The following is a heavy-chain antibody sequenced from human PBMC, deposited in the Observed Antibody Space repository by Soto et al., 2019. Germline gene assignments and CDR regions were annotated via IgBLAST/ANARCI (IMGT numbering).Heavy chain of an antibody. CDR3: ARELRDSHIHFDH. D-gene: IGHD1-26*01. J-gene: IGHJ5*02. Sequence: AGGSLRLSCAASGFTFSSYAMSWVRQAPGKGLEWVSSVSGSGGSTYYADSVKGRFTISRDNSKNTLYLQMNSLRAEDTAVYFCARELRDSHIHFDHWGQGTRVTVSS. CDR1: GFTFSSYA. CDR2: VSGSGGST. V-gene: IGHV3-23*01.